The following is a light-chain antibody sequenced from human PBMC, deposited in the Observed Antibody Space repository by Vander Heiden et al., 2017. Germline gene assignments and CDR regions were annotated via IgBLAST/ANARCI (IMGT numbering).Light chain of an antibody. Sequence: DIQMTQSPSTLSASVGDRVTITCRASQSISGWLAWYQQKPGKVPKLLIYMTSNLQSGVPSRFSGSGSGTEFTLTISSLQPDDFATYFCQHDDSYPWTFGQGTTVEIK. CDR2: MTS. V-gene: IGKV1-5*03. CDR3: QHDDSYPWT. CDR1: QSISGW. J-gene: IGKJ1*01.